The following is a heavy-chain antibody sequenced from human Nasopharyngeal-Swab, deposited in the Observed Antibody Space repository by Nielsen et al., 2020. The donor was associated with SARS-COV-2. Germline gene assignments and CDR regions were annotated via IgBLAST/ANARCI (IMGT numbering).Heavy chain of an antibody. D-gene: IGHD6-19*01. V-gene: IGHV1-8*01. Sequence: ASVKVSCKASGFTFTTYDINWVRQASGQGPEWIGWMTPKTGYTGYEQKFQGRVTMTWNTSISTAYMDLSSLTSEDTAVYYCARGGPVAFDYWGQGSLVIVSS. CDR2: MTPKTGYT. CDR1: GFTFTTYD. J-gene: IGHJ4*02. CDR3: ARGGPVAFDY.